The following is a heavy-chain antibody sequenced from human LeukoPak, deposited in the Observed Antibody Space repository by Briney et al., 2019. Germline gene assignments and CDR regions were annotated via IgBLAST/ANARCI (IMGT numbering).Heavy chain of an antibody. Sequence: GGSLRLSCGIWGFIFRSSWMKGVRQAPGRGREWVANIKHDGCEKHYLDSVRGRFTISRDNAKNAMYLHMTSLRAQTTAVYYCVRASAGTYFDSWGHGNLVTVSS. CDR1: GFIFRSSW. CDR2: IKHDGCEK. CDR3: VRASAGTYFDS. D-gene: IGHD6-19*01. J-gene: IGHJ4*01. V-gene: IGHV3-7*01.